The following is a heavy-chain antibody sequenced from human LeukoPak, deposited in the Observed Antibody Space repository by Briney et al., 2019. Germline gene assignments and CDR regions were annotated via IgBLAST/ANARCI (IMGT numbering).Heavy chain of an antibody. V-gene: IGHV1-69*05. CDR3: ARGVLMVYAPYYFDY. Sequence: SVKVSCKASGGTFSSYAISWVRQAPGQGLEWMGGIIPIFGTANYAQKFQGRVTITTDESTSTAYMELSSLRSEDTAVYYCARGVLMVYAPYYFDYWGQETLVTVSS. D-gene: IGHD2-8*01. CDR1: GGTFSSYA. CDR2: IIPIFGTA. J-gene: IGHJ4*02.